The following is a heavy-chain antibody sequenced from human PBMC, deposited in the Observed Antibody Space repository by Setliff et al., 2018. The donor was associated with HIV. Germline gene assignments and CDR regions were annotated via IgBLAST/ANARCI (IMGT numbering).Heavy chain of an antibody. CDR3: TRAQIAAPRPFDY. J-gene: IGHJ4*02. D-gene: IGHD2-21*01. CDR2: INHKGVT. CDR1: GGSFSGY. V-gene: IGHV4-34*01. Sequence: SETLSLTCAVYGGSFSGYWSWIRQSPGRGLEWIGEINHKGVTNYSPSLMRRATISAETSKNQFSLRLSSVTAADTALYFCTRAQIAAPRPFDYWGQGTLVTVSS.